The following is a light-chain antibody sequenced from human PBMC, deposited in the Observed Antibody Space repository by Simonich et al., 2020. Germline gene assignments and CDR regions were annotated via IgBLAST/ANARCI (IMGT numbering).Light chain of an antibody. J-gene: IGLJ3*02. CDR3: CSYAGSSTRV. Sequence: SSPTPARPVSGSPGQSGPISLPGTHRDFCGYNHVLWYQQHPGKAPKLRIYDVSKRPSGVPDRFSGSKSGNTASLTISGLQAEDEADYYCCSYAGSSTRVFGGGTKLTVL. CDR2: DVS. V-gene: IGLV2-11*01. CDR1: HRDFCGYNH.